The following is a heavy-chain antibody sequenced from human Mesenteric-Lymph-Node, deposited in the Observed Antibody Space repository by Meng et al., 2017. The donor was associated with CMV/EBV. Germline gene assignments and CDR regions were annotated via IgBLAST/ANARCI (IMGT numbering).Heavy chain of an antibody. Sequence: ASVKVSCKASGYTFTGYYILWVRQAPGQGLEWMGWINSGGTNYAQKFQGRVTMTRDTSISTSSMELTRLNSDDSAVYYCAGDWGVHSTGRYPFDFWGQGTLVTVSS. V-gene: IGHV1-2*02. J-gene: IGHJ4*02. D-gene: IGHD6-19*01. CDR3: AGDWGVHSTGRYPFDF. CDR2: INSGGT. CDR1: GYTFTGYY.